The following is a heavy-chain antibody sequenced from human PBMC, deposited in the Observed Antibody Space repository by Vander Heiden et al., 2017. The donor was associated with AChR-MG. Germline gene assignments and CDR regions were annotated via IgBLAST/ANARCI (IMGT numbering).Heavy chain of an antibody. CDR3: AKDVALRFGEDAFDI. CDR2: ISWNSGSI. Sequence: EVQLVESGGGLVQPGRSLRLSCAASGFTFDDYAMHWVRQAPGKGLEWVSGISWNSGSIGYADSVKGRFTISRDNAKNSLYLQMNSLRAEDTALYYCAKDVALRFGEDAFDIWGQGTMVTVSS. J-gene: IGHJ3*02. V-gene: IGHV3-9*01. D-gene: IGHD3-10*01. CDR1: GFTFDDYA.